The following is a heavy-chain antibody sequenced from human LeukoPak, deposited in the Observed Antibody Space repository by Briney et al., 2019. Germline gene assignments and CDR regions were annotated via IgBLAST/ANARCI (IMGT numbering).Heavy chain of an antibody. CDR3: ARLTPRIAATGTLYYYYLDV. V-gene: IGHV1-2*06. CDR1: GYTFTGYY. D-gene: IGHD6-13*01. Sequence: ASVKVSCKASGYTFTGYYMQWVRQAPGQGLEWMGRINPNSGGTNYAQRFQGRVAMTRDTSISTAYMELSRLRSDDTAVYYCARLTPRIAATGTLYYYYLDVWGKGTTVTVSS. J-gene: IGHJ6*03. CDR2: INPNSGGT.